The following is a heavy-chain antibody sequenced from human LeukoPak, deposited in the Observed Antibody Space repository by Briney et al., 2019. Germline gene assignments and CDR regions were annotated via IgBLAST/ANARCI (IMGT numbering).Heavy chain of an antibody. CDR1: GGSISSGSYC. Sequence: PSETLSLTCTDSGGSISSGSYCWCWLRQPAGEGLECMGRNYQSGRTNYNPSLKSRVNIPLVTSKSQFSLKLSSLIAADTDVYYCARDEIFGLFDLWGQGTPVTVSS. D-gene: IGHD3-3*01. CDR2: NYQSGRT. V-gene: IGHV4-61*02. CDR3: ARDEIFGLFDL. J-gene: IGHJ5*02.